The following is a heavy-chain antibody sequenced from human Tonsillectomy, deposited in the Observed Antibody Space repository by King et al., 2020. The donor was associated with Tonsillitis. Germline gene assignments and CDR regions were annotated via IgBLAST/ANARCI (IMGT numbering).Heavy chain of an antibody. Sequence: VQLVESGGGLVQPGGSLRLSCAASGFTFSSYAMSWVRQAPGKGLEWVSAISGSGGSTYYADSVKGRFTISRDNSKNTLYLQMNSPRAEDTAVYYCAKDGPYDFWSGYPFDYWGQGTLVTVSS. J-gene: IGHJ4*02. D-gene: IGHD3-3*01. CDR1: GFTFSSYA. CDR3: AKDGPYDFWSGYPFDY. V-gene: IGHV3-23*04. CDR2: ISGSGGST.